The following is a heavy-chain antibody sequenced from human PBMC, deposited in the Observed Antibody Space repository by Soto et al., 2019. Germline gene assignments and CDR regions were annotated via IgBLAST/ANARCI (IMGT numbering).Heavy chain of an antibody. CDR2: INAGNGNT. V-gene: IGHV1-3*01. Sequence: ASVKVSCTASGYTFTSYAMHWVRQAPGQRLEWMGWINAGNGNTKYSQKFQGRVTITRDTSASTAYMELSSLRSEDTAVYYCASSRRYNWNYRANWFDPWGQGTLVTVSS. CDR1: GYTFTSYA. CDR3: ASSRRYNWNYRANWFDP. D-gene: IGHD1-7*01. J-gene: IGHJ5*01.